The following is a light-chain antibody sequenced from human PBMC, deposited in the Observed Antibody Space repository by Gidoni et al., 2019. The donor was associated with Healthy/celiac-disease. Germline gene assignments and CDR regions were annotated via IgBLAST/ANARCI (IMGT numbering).Light chain of an antibody. CDR3: QQYYSTPLT. J-gene: IGKJ4*01. CDR2: WAS. Sequence: DSVRTQSPDSLAVSLGERATINCKSSQSVLYSSNNKNYLAWYQQKPGQPPKLLIYWASTRESGVPDRFSGSGSGTDFTLTISSLQAEDVAVYYCQQYYSTPLTFGGGTKVEIK. CDR1: QSVLYSSNNKNY. V-gene: IGKV4-1*01.